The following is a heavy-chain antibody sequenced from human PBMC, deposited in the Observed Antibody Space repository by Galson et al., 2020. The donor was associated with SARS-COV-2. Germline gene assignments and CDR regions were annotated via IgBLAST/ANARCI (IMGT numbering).Heavy chain of an antibody. D-gene: IGHD6-13*01. CDR2: IYYSGST. V-gene: IGHV4-30-4*08. J-gene: IGHJ4*02. Sequence: TLSLTCTVSGGSISSGDYYWSWIRQPPGKGLEWIGYIYYSGSTYYNPSLKSRVTISVDTSKNQFSLKLSSVTAADTAVYYCARDIRSSSWYGPIDYWGQGTLVTVSS. CDR3: ARDIRSSSWYGPIDY. CDR1: GGSISSGDYY.